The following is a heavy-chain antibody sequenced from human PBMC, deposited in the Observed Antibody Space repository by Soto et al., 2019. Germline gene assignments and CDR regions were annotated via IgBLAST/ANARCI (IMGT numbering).Heavy chain of an antibody. CDR2: IYYSGST. CDR3: ARTGYYDSSGYYQIDY. Sequence: SETLSLTCTVSGGSISSSSYYWGWIRQPPGKGLEWIGSIYYSGSTYYNPSLKSRVTISVDTSKNQFSLKLSSVTAADTVVYYCARTGYYDSSGYYQIDYWGQGTLVTVS. D-gene: IGHD3-22*01. J-gene: IGHJ4*02. V-gene: IGHV4-39*01. CDR1: GGSISSSSYY.